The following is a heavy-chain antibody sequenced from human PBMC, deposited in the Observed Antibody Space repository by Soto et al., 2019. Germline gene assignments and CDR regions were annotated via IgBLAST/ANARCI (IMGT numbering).Heavy chain of an antibody. Sequence: QVQLVQSGAEVKKPGASVKVSCKASGYTFTGYYMHWVRQAPGQGLEWMGWINPNSGGTNYAQKFQGWVTMTRDTSISTAYMELSRLRSDDTAVYYCARDRYGYSYGYPYYYYYMDVWGKGTTVTVSS. D-gene: IGHD5-18*01. CDR2: INPNSGGT. J-gene: IGHJ6*03. CDR3: ARDRYGYSYGYPYYYYYMDV. CDR1: GYTFTGYY. V-gene: IGHV1-2*04.